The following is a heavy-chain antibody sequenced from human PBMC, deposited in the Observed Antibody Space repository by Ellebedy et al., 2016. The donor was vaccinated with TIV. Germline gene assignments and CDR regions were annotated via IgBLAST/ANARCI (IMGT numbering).Heavy chain of an antibody. D-gene: IGHD3-16*01. CDR3: VKGAYPVPTVMAV. CDR1: GFSTSG. V-gene: IGHV3-30*02. J-gene: IGHJ6*02. Sequence: GGSLRLSCAASGFSTSGMHWVRQAPGKGLEWVAFIRSDGSNKYYADSVKGRFTISRDNSKNTLDLQMNSLRAGDTALYYCVKGAYPVPTVMAVWGQGTMVIVSS. CDR2: IRSDGSNK.